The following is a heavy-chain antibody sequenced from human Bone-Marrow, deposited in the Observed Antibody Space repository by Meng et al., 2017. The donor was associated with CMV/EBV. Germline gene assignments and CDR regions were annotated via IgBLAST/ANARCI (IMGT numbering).Heavy chain of an antibody. V-gene: IGHV3-7*01. J-gene: IGHJ6*01. D-gene: IGHD3-3*01. CDR3: ARDRDFWSAYYGMDV. Sequence: GGSLRLSCAASGFTFSSYWMSWVRQAPGKGLEWVANIKQDGSEKYYVDSVKGRFTISRDNAKNSLYLQMNSLRAEDTAVYYCARDRDFWSAYYGMDVWGQGTTVTGSS. CDR1: GFTFSSYW. CDR2: IKQDGSEK.